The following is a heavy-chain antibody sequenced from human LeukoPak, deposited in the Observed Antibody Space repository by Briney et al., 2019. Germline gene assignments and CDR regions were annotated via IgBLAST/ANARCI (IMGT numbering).Heavy chain of an antibody. V-gene: IGHV4-34*01. Sequence: PSETLSLTCAVYGGSFSGYYWSWIRQPPGKGLEWIGEINHSGSTNYNPSLKSRVTISVDTSKNQFSLKLSSVTAADTAVYYCAREGGGYVWGSYRSPIDYWGQGTLVTVSS. D-gene: IGHD3-16*02. CDR1: GGSFSGYY. J-gene: IGHJ4*02. CDR2: INHSGST. CDR3: AREGGGYVWGSYRSPIDY.